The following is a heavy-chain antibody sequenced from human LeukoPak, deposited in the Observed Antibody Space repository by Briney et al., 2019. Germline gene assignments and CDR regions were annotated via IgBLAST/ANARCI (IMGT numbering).Heavy chain of an antibody. D-gene: IGHD3-10*01. J-gene: IGHJ5*02. CDR3: ARDSVPDDYYGSGSYIGWFDP. CDR2: FSAYNGNT. V-gene: IGHV1-18*01. Sequence: ASVKVSCKASGYTFTSYGISWVRQAPGQGLEWMGWFSAYNGNTNYAQKLQGRVTMTTDTYTSTAYMALRSLRSDDTAVYYCARDSVPDDYYGSGSYIGWFDPWGQGTLVTVSS. CDR1: GYTFTSYG.